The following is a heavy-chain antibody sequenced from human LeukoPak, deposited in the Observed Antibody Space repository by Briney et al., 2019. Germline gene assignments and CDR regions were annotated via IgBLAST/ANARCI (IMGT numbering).Heavy chain of an antibody. CDR3: SYCSSTSCHLDY. Sequence: GGSLRLSCAASGFTFSGSAMHWVRQASGKGLEWVGRIRSKANSHATAYAASVKGRFTISRDDSKNTAYLQMNSLKTEDTAVYYCSYCSSTSCHLDYWGQGTLVTVSS. J-gene: IGHJ4*02. D-gene: IGHD2-2*01. V-gene: IGHV3-73*01. CDR1: GFTFSGSA. CDR2: IRSKANSHAT.